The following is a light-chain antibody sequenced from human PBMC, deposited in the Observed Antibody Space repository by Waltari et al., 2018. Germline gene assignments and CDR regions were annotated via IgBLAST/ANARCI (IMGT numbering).Light chain of an antibody. J-gene: IGKJ4*01. V-gene: IGKV2-28*01. CDR1: QSLLFSNGDNY. CDR3: VQTLQAPLT. Sequence: DIVMTQSPLSLPVTPGEPASISCRSSQSLLFSNGDNYLDWYLQKPGEPPQLLIYLGSNRASGVPDRFSGNASGTYFTLKISRVEADDVGVYYCVQTLQAPLTFGGGTEVELK. CDR2: LGS.